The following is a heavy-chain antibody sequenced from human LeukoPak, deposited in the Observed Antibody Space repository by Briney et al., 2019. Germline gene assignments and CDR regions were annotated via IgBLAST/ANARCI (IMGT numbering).Heavy chain of an antibody. CDR1: GFTFSSYG. CDR2: IWYDGSNK. Sequence: GGSLRLSCAASGFTFSSYGMHWVRQAPGKGLEWVAVIWYDGSNKYYADSVKGRFTISRDNSKNALYLQMNSLRAEDTAGYHCARRRDWYAGFDYWGQGTLVTVSS. CDR3: ARRRDWYAGFDY. V-gene: IGHV3-33*01. D-gene: IGHD6-19*01. J-gene: IGHJ4*02.